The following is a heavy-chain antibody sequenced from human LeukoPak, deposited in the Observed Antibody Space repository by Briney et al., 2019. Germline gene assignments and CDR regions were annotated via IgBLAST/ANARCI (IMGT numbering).Heavy chain of an antibody. D-gene: IGHD4-17*01. CDR3: ARHACDYLGFDACGAFDI. V-gene: IGHV4-59*08. CDR1: GGSISSYY. J-gene: IGHJ3*02. CDR2: IYYSGST. Sequence: SETLSLTCTVSGGSISSYYWRWIRQPPGKGLEWIGYIYYSGSTNYNPSLKSRVTISVDTSKNQFSLKLSSVTAADTAVYYCARHACDYLGFDACGAFDIWGQGTMVTVSS.